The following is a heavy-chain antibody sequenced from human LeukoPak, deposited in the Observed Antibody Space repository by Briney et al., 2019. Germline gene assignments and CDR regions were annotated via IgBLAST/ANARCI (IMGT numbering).Heavy chain of an antibody. J-gene: IGHJ4*02. Sequence: PGGSLRLSCAASGFTFSDYAMTWVRQAPGKGLEWVSGIGGSSGKMFYADSVKGRFTISRDSSKNTLYLQMNSLRAEDTAVYYCALGDPSSSWGQGTLVTVSS. CDR1: GFTFSDYA. V-gene: IGHV3-23*01. CDR2: IGGSSGKM. CDR3: ALGDPSSS. D-gene: IGHD6-13*01.